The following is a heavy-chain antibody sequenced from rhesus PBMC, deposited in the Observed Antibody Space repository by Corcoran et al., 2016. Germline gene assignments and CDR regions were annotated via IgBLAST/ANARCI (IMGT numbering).Heavy chain of an antibody. J-gene: IGHJ4*01. CDR3: ARDRYSSGWSYFDY. CDR1: GFSFSDYY. V-gene: IGHV3-59*01. D-gene: IGHD6S26*01. Sequence: EVQLVESGGGSAKPGGSLRLSCAASGFSFSDYYMYWVRQAPGKGLEWVSAINTGGGRPWYTDSVKGRFTISKENAKNTLYLQMDSLRAEDTAVYYCARDRYSSGWSYFDYWGQGVLVTVSS. CDR2: INTGGGRP.